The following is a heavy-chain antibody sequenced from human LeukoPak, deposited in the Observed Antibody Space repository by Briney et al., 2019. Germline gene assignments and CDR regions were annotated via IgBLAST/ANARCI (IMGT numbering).Heavy chain of an antibody. Sequence: SVKVSCKASGYTFTSYAMHWVRQAPGQRLEWMGWINAGNGNTKYSQKFQGRVTITRDTSASTAYMELSSLRSEDTAVYYCARDNYAPGYYYYGMDVWGQGTTVTVSS. CDR1: GYTFTSYA. D-gene: IGHD4-11*01. CDR2: INAGNGNT. V-gene: IGHV1-3*01. CDR3: ARDNYAPGYYYYGMDV. J-gene: IGHJ6*02.